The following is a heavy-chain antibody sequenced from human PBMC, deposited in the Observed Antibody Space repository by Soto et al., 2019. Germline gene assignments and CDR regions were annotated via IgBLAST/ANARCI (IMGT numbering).Heavy chain of an antibody. D-gene: IGHD4-17*01. CDR2: IWYDGSNK. V-gene: IGHV3-33*01. J-gene: IGHJ3*02. CDR1: GFTFSSYG. Sequence: GESLKISCAPSGFTFSSYGMHWARQAPGKGLEWVAVIWYDGSNKVYADSVKGRFTISRDNSKNTLYLQMNSLRAEDTAVYYYARDLSGDYGALDTWGQGTMVTVSS. CDR3: ARDLSGDYGALDT.